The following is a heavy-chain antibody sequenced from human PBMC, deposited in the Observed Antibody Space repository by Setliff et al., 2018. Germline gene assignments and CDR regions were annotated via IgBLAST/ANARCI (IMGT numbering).Heavy chain of an antibody. J-gene: IGHJ3*02. CDR3: ARMGPTWSTHAFDI. CDR1: GFIFSIYG. CDR2: ISSSGSTI. Sequence: PGGSLRLSCAASGFIFSIYGMHWVRQAPGKGLEWVSYISSSGSTIYYADSVRGRFAISRDNAKTSLYLQMSSLTAEDTAVYYCARMGPTWSTHAFDIWGRGTMVTVSS. D-gene: IGHD1-26*01. V-gene: IGHV3-48*04.